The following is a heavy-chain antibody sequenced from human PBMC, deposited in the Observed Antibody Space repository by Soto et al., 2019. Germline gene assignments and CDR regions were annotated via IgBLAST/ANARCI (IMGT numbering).Heavy chain of an antibody. Sequence: PGGSLRLSCAASGFTFSSYGMHWVRQAPGKGLEWVAVIWYDGSNKYYADSVKGRFTISRDNSKNTLYLQMNSLRAEDTAVYYCARVGWQQLARGGFDYWGQGTLVTVSS. CDR2: IWYDGSNK. J-gene: IGHJ4*02. CDR1: GFTFSSYG. V-gene: IGHV3-33*01. D-gene: IGHD6-13*01. CDR3: ARVGWQQLARGGFDY.